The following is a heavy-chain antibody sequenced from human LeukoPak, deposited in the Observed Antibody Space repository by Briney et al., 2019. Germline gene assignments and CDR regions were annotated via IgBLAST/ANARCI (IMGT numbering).Heavy chain of an antibody. D-gene: IGHD1-1*01. CDR1: GGSISSYY. CDR3: ATGEPQLERLYYYYYMDV. V-gene: IGHV4-59*08. J-gene: IGHJ6*03. Sequence: SETLSLTCTVSGGSISSYYWSWIRQPPGKGLEWIGYIYYSGSTNYNPSLKSRVTISVDTSKNQFSLKLSSVTAADTAVYYCATGEPQLERLYYYYYMDVWGKGTTVTISS. CDR2: IYYSGST.